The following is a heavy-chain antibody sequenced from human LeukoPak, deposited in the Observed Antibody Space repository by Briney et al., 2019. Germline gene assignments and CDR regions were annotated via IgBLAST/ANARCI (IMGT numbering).Heavy chain of an antibody. CDR1: GGSISSYY. CDR2: IYYSGST. Sequence: SETLSLTCTVSGGSISSYYWSWIRQPPGKGLEWIGYIYYSGSTYYNPSLKSRVTISVDTSKNQFSLKLSSVTAADTAVYYCAREVLRSSNWFDPWGQGTLVTVSS. V-gene: IGHV4-59*12. J-gene: IGHJ5*02. CDR3: AREVLRSSNWFDP.